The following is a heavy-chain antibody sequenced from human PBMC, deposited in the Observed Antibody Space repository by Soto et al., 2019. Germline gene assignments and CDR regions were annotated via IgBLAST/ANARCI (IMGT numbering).Heavy chain of an antibody. CDR1: GFTFISHA. CDR3: AKEPNDSLTGYNNWFDP. J-gene: IGHJ5*02. Sequence: GAPLRLSCTASGFTFISHAISWVRKAPGKWLECVSAISGSGGSTYYADSVKGRFTISRDNAKNSLYLPMNSLRPEDTAVYYCAKEPNDSLTGYNNWFDPWGQGTLVTVSS. V-gene: IGHV3-23*01. D-gene: IGHD3-9*01. CDR2: ISGSGGST.